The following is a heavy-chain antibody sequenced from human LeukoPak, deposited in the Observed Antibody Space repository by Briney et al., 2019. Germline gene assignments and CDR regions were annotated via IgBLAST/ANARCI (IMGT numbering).Heavy chain of an antibody. CDR2: INHSGST. D-gene: IGHD2-2*01. J-gene: IGHJ6*03. CDR3: ARPIVVVPAATAGYMDV. Sequence: PSETLSLTCAVYGGSFSGYYWSWIRQPPGKGLEWIGEINHSGSTNYNPSLKGRVTISVDTSKNQFSLKLSSVTAADTAVYYCARPIVVVPAATAGYMDVWGKGTTVTVSS. CDR1: GGSFSGYY. V-gene: IGHV4-34*01.